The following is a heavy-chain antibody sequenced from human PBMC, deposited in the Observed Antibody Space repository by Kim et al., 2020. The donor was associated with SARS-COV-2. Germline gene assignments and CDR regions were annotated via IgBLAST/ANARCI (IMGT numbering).Heavy chain of an antibody. J-gene: IGHJ4*02. CDR2: INPNSGGGT. CDR3: AMRLRDVSGYSWYAY. CDR1: GYTFTDYY. V-gene: IGHV1-2*02. D-gene: IGHD3-22*01. Sequence: ASVKVSCKASGYTFTDYYMHWVRQAPGQGLEWMGWINPNSGGGTNYAQKFQGRVTMTRDMSISTAYMELSRLTSDDTAVYYCAMRLRDVSGYSWYAYWGQGTLVTVSS.